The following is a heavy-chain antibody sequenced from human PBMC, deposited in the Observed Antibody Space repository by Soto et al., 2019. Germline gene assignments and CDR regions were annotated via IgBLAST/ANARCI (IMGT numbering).Heavy chain of an antibody. CDR1: GGSISSGDYY. Sequence: PSETLSLTCTVSGGSISSGDYYWSWIRQPPGKGLEWIGYIYYSGSTYYNPSLKSRVTISVDTSKNQFSLKLSSVTAADTSVYYCARVPTGRFPDLADWFDPWGQGTLVTVSS. CDR2: IYYSGST. J-gene: IGHJ5*02. CDR3: ARVPTGRFPDLADWFDP. D-gene: IGHD3-3*01. V-gene: IGHV4-30-4*01.